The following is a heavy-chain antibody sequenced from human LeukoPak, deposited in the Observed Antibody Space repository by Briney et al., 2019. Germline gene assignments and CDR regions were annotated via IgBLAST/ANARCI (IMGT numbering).Heavy chain of an antibody. D-gene: IGHD5-12*01. J-gene: IGHJ4*02. V-gene: IGHV3-7*01. CDR2: IKQDGSEK. CDR1: GFTFSRYW. Sequence: GGSLRLSCAASGFTFSRYWMSWVSQAPGKGLEWVANIKQDGSEKYYVDSVKGRFTISRDNAKNSLYLQMNSLRAEDTAVYYCVRGFPGRYSGYDWRGGHSYGRYWGQGTLVTVSS. CDR3: VRGFPGRYSGYDWRGGHSYGRY.